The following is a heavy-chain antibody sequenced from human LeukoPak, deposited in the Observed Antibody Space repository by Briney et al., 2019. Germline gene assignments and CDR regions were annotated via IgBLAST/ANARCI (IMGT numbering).Heavy chain of an antibody. V-gene: IGHV1-18*04. CDR3: ARHSGSGWQALGY. Sequence: ASVKVSCKASGYTFSNYGISWVRQAPGLGLEWMGWTSYNGNTNYAQKFQDRVTMTTGTSTTTAYMELRSLESDDTAVYHCARHSGSGWQALGYWGQGTLVTVSS. D-gene: IGHD6-19*01. CDR1: GYTFSNYG. CDR2: TSYNGNT. J-gene: IGHJ4*02.